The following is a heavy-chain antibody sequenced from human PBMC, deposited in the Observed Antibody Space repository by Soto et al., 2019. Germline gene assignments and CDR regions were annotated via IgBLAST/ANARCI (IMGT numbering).Heavy chain of an antibody. J-gene: IGHJ4*02. CDR2: IGTAGDT. Sequence: EVQLVESGGNLVQPGGSLRLSCATSGFTFSNYDMHWVRQATGKGLEWVSSIGTAGDTYDAGSVKGRFTISRENAKNSLFLQMNSLRAGDTAMYYCVRATAGFDYWGQGTLVTVSS. V-gene: IGHV3-13*04. CDR1: GFTFSNYD. CDR3: VRATAGFDY.